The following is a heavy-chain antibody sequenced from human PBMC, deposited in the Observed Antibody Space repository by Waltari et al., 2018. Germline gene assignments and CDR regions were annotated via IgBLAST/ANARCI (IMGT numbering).Heavy chain of an antibody. CDR2: INQDGSET. J-gene: IGHJ4*02. Sequence: EVQVVESGGGLVQPGGSLRLSCTGSGFIFRSYWMSWVRQAPGKGLEWVANINQDGSETNYVDSVKGRFTISRDNAESSLYLQMISLRAEDTAVYYCLRDRRGPALFDYWGQGSLVTVSS. CDR3: LRDRRGPALFDY. D-gene: IGHD2-2*01. CDR1: GFIFRSYW. V-gene: IGHV3-7*03.